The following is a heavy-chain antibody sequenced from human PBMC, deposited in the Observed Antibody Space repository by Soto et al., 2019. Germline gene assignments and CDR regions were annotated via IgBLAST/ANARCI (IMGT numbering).Heavy chain of an antibody. J-gene: IGHJ4*02. CDR2: IKSKTDGGTT. CDR3: TTAGYYDSSGYYFDD. V-gene: IGHV3-15*01. Sequence: GSLRLSCAASGFTVSNAWMSWVRQAPGKGLEWVGRIKSKTDGGTTDYTAPVKGRFTISRDESKNTLYLQMNSLKTEDTAVYYCTTAGYYDSSGYYFDDWGQGTLVTVSS. D-gene: IGHD3-22*01. CDR1: GFTVSNAW.